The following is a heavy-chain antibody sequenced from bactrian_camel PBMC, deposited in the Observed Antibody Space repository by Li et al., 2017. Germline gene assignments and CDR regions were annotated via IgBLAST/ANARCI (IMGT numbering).Heavy chain of an antibody. CDR1: GFTFGSYY. V-gene: IGHV3S1*01. D-gene: IGHD3*01. Sequence: HVQLVESGGDLVQPGGSLRLSCTTSGFTFGSYYMSWVRQAPGKGLEWVSAINSGGDLTYCTDALKGRFTISRDSAKNTVDLQMNRLMSEDTAVYYCVRVIGRAKDPGREYNYWGQGTQVTVS. CDR2: INSGGDLT. J-gene: IGHJ4*01. CDR3: VRVIGRAKDPGREYNY.